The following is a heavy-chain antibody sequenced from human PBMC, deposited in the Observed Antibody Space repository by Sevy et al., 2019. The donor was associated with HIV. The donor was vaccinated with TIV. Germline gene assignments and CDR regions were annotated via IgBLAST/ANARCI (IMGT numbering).Heavy chain of an antibody. CDR1: GYTFTSYG. V-gene: IGHV1-18*04. CDR2: ISAYNGNT. J-gene: IGHJ4*02. CDR3: ESNRAGGMMDNVIYYCSY. D-gene: IGHD2-15*01. Sequence: ASVKVSGKASGYTFTSYGISWVRQAPGQGLEWMGWISAYNGNTNYAQKLQGRVTMTTDTSTSTAYMELRSLRSDDTAVYYSESNRAGGMMDNVIYYCSYWRQGTLVTVS.